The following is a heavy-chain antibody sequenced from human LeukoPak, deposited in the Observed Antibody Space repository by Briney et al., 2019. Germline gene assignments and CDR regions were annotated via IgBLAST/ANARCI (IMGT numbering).Heavy chain of an antibody. CDR3: AREGGFYRPLDY. V-gene: IGHV4-4*02. Sequence: SETLSLTCAVSGGSVTSTNWWTWVRQPPGKGLEWIGEVHLDGRTNYNPSLTGRLTLSVDLYENHISLKLTSVTAADTAVYYCAREGGFYRPLDYSGQGTLVTVSS. CDR2: VHLDGRT. J-gene: IGHJ4*02. D-gene: IGHD3-3*01. CDR1: GGSVTSTNW.